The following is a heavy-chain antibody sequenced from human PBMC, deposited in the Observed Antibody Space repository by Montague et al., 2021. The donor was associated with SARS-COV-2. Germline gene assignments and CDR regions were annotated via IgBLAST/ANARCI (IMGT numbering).Heavy chain of an antibody. V-gene: IGHV4-39*01. J-gene: IGHJ4*02. CDR1: GGSIISPDYY. CDR3: SRQLPSYCSTNKCYPYYLDD. CDR2: ISYAGRT. Sequence: SETLSLTCTVSGGSIISPDYYWGWIRQSPGIVLEWIGSISYAGRTYYTPSLRIRVSFSMDTSRNHFSLSLNSLTAADTAVYFCSRQLPSYCSTNKCYPYYLDDWGQGAMVTVSS. D-gene: IGHD2-2*01.